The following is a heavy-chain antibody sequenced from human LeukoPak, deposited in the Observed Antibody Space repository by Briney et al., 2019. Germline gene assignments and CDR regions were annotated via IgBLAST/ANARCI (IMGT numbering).Heavy chain of an antibody. CDR3: AKDRNRVRGINWCFNV. J-gene: IGHJ2*01. CDR2: SSGSGDGT. CDR1: GFTFSDYA. Sequence: GGSLRLSCAASGFTFSDYAMAWVRQAPGKGLEWVSGSSGSGDGTYYADSVKGRFTMSRDNSKNTLSLQMDSLRVEDTAVYYCAKDRNRVRGINWCFNVWGPGALVTVSS. V-gene: IGHV3-23*01. D-gene: IGHD3-10*01.